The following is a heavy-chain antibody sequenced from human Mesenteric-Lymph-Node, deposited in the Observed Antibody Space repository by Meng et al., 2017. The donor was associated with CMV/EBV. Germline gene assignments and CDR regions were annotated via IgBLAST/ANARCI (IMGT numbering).Heavy chain of an antibody. J-gene: IGHJ4*02. D-gene: IGHD3-16*01. CDR3: ARVWGGPD. Sequence: ATGKGLEWVASINSNDIFRHYADSVMGRFTISRDNAENSLYLQMNSLRDEDTGVYYCARVWGGPDWGQGTLVTVSS. CDR2: INSNDIFR. V-gene: IGHV3-21*06.